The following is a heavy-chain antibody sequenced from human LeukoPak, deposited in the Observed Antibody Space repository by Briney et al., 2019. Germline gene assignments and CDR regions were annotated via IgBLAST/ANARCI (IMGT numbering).Heavy chain of an antibody. CDR1: GFTFSSYR. V-gene: IGHV3-74*01. J-gene: IGHJ4*02. CDR3: AGGGESLTF. Sequence: GGSLRLSCAASGFTFSSYRMDWVRRAPGKGLVWVSHINSDGSNTRYADSVKGRFTISRDNAKNTLFLRLNSLRAEDTAVYYCAGGGESLTFWGQGTLVTVSS. D-gene: IGHD3-16*01. CDR2: INSDGSNT.